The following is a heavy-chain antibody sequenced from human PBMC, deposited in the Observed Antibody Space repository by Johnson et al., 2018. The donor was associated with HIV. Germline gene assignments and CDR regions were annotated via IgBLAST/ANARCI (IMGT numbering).Heavy chain of an antibody. CDR1: GLTFSSYW. CDR3: ARVRPKGSFDI. J-gene: IGHJ3*02. CDR2: IKQQGSAK. D-gene: IGHD1-1*01. Sequence: VQLVESGGGLVQPGGSLRLSCAASGLTFSSYWMHWVRHAPGKRLECVANIKQQGSAKYSVDSVKGRFTISISRDNAKNSLYLQMNSLRAEDTAVYYCARVRPKGSFDIWGQGTMVTVSS. V-gene: IGHV3-7*01.